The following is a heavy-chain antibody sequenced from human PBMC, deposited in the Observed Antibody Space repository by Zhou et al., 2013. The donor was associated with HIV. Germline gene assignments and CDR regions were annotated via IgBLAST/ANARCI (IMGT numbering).Heavy chain of an antibody. Sequence: EVQLVQSGAEVKKPGATVKISCKASGYIFINYYMHWVQQAPGKGLEWMGLVHPEDGETIYAEKFQGRVTITADTSTDTAYMELSSLRFEDTAMYYCTNGGRTIRGVMTDFWGQGTLVTVSS. CDR1: GYIFINYY. V-gene: IGHV1-69-2*01. CDR3: TNGGRTIRGVMTDF. CDR2: VHPEDGET. D-gene: IGHD3-10*01. J-gene: IGHJ4*02.